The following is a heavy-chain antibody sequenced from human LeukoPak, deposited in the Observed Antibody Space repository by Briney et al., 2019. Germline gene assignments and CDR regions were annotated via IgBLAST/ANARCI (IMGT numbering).Heavy chain of an antibody. CDR3: AKCDSSGYYSGGFDY. CDR2: ISASGANT. V-gene: IGHV3-23*01. Sequence: GGSLRLSCAASGFTFSSYWMSWVRQAPGKGLEWVSVISASGANTYYADSVKGRFTISRDNSKNTLYLQMNSLRAEDTAIYYCAKCDSSGYYSGGFDYWGQGTLLTVSS. J-gene: IGHJ4*02. D-gene: IGHD3-22*01. CDR1: GFTFSSYW.